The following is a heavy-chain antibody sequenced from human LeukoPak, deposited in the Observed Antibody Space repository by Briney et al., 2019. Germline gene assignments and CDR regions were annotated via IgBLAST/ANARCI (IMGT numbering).Heavy chain of an antibody. V-gene: IGHV3-23*01. J-gene: IGHJ5*02. CDR1: GFTFSSFW. Sequence: PGGSLRLSCAASGFTFSSFWMHWVRQTPGKGLEWVSAISGSGGSTYYADSVKGRFTISRDNSKNTLYLQMNSLRAEDTAVYYCAKDLGGPYSSSWYPSWFDPWGQGTLVTVSS. CDR3: AKDLGGPYSSSWYPSWFDP. D-gene: IGHD6-13*01. CDR2: ISGSGGST.